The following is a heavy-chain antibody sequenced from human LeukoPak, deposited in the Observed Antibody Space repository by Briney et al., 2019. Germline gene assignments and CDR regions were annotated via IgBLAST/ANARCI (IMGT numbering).Heavy chain of an antibody. D-gene: IGHD5-18*01. J-gene: IGHJ4*02. CDR2: IYHSGST. CDR3: ARAGERIGYSYGFDLLDY. V-gene: IGHV4-38-2*02. CDR1: GYSISSGYY. Sequence: SETLSLTCTVSGYSISSGYYWGWIRQPPGKGLEWIGSIYHSGSTYYNPSLKSRVTISVDTSKNQFSLKLSSVTAADTAVYYCARAGERIGYSYGFDLLDYWGQGTLVTVSS.